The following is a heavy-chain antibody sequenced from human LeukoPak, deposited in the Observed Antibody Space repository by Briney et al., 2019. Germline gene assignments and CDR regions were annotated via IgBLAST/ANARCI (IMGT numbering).Heavy chain of an antibody. J-gene: IGHJ4*01. CDR3: ARPVTQGPYYFDY. Sequence: GGSLRLSCAASGFTFSSYAMSWVRQAPGKGLEWVSAISSSSSTIYYADSVKGRFTISRDNAKNSLYLQMNSLRAEDTAVYYCARPVTQGPYYFDYWGQGTLVTVSS. D-gene: IGHD4-17*01. CDR1: GFTFSSYA. V-gene: IGHV3-48*01. CDR2: ISSSSSTI.